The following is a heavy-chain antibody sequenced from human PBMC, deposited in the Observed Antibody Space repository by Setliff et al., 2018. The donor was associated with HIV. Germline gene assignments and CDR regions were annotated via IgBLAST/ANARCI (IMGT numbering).Heavy chain of an antibody. CDR2: IYPGDSDT. CDR1: GYSFTNYW. CDR3: ARQPTDTSGYNNWFDS. J-gene: IGHJ5*01. Sequence: PGESLKISCKGSGYSFTNYWIGWVRQMPGKGLEWMGLIYPGDSDTRYSPSFQGQVTMTADKSINTAYLQWNSLKASDTAMYYCARQPTDTSGYNNWFDSWGQGTLVTVSS. V-gene: IGHV5-51*01. D-gene: IGHD3-3*01.